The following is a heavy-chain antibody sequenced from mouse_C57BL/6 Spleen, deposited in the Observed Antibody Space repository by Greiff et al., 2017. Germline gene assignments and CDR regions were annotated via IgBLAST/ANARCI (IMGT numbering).Heavy chain of an antibody. CDR2: INPNYGTT. CDR1: GYSFTDYN. J-gene: IGHJ4*01. V-gene: IGHV1-39*01. CDR3: GGVNYDVYYYAMDY. D-gene: IGHD2-3*01. Sequence: EVQLQQSGPELVKPGASVKISCKASGYSFTDYNMNWVKQSNGKSLEWIGVINPNYGTTSYNQKFKGKATLTVDQSSSTAYMQLNSLTSEDSADYYWGGVNYDVYYYAMDYWGQGTSVTVSS.